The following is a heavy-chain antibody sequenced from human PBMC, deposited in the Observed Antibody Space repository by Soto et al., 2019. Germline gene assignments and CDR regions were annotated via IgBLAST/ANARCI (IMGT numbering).Heavy chain of an antibody. CDR1: GDSISSSDWY. CDR2: IYYRGST. Sequence: PSETLSLTCTVSGDSISSSDWYWGWIRQPPGKGLEWIGNIYYRGSTYYKPSLKSRVTVSADTSNNQFSLKLGSVSAADTAVYYCVRQYSSSPYYFDSWGQGILVTVYS. D-gene: IGHD2-2*01. CDR3: VRQYSSSPYYFDS. V-gene: IGHV4-39*01. J-gene: IGHJ4*02.